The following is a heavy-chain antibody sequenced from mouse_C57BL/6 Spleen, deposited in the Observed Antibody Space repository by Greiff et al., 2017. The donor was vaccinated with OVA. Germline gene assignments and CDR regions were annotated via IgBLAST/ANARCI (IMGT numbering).Heavy chain of an antibody. V-gene: IGHV1-82*01. CDR1: GYAFSSSW. J-gene: IGHJ1*03. Sequence: VQLQQSGPELVKPGASVKISCKASGYAFSSSWMNWVKQRPGKGLEWIGRIYPGDGDTNYNGKFKGKATLTADKSSSTAYMQLSSLTSEDSAVYCCAKELDWYFDVWGTGTTVTVSS. CDR3: AKELDWYFDV. CDR2: IYPGDGDT.